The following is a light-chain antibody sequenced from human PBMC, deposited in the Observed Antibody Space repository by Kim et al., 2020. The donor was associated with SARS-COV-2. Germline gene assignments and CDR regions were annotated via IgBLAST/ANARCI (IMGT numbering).Light chain of an antibody. J-gene: IGLJ1*01. CDR3: QAWATSTTYV. CDR2: QDN. Sequence: SYELTQPPSVSVSPGQTASITCSGDKLGDKHACWYQQKPGQSPVLVIYQDNKRPSGIPERFSGSNSGNTATLTISGTQAMDEADYYCQAWATSTTYVFGT. CDR1: KLGDKH. V-gene: IGLV3-1*01.